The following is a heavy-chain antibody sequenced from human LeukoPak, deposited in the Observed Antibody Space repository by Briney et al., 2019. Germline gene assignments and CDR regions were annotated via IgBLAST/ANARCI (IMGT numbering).Heavy chain of an antibody. Sequence: PSETLSLTCTVSGGSMSYYYWTWIRQTPGKGLEWIGYKYYDGNRGNTNYNPSLESRVTISVDTSKNHVSLNLTSVTAADTAVYYCVRPESAGTKYRFDYWGQGALVTVSS. CDR2: KYYDGNRGNT. D-gene: IGHD1-1*01. CDR1: GGSMSYYY. V-gene: IGHV4-59*01. CDR3: VRPESAGTKYRFDY. J-gene: IGHJ4*02.